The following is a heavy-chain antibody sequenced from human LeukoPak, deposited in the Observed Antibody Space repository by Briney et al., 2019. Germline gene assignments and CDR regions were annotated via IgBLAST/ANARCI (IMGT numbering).Heavy chain of an antibody. CDR2: VSGSGGFT. V-gene: IGHV3-23*01. Sequence: GGSLRLSCVASAVTSSTYVMSWVRQAPGKGLEWVSTVSGSGGFTYYTDSVKGRFTISRDNTKNTLSLQMNSLRVDDTAVYYCAKGYGGYGSLDAEYDFHMAVWGKGTTVPVSS. J-gene: IGHJ6*03. D-gene: IGHD4-23*01. CDR3: AKGYGGYGSLDAEYDFHMAV. CDR1: AVTSSTYV.